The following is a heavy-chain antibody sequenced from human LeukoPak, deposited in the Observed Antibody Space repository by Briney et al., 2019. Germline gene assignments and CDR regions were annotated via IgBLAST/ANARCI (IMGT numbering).Heavy chain of an antibody. CDR1: GFTFSNYW. J-gene: IGHJ3*01. CDR2: IKEDGSEK. D-gene: IGHD1-26*01. CDR3: ARWKMELERNAFDF. Sequence: GGSLRLSCAASGFTFSNYWMNWVRQAPGKGLEWVANIKEDGSEKNYVDSVKGRFTISRDNAKNSLFLQMNNVRAEDTAMYYCARWKMELERNAFDFWGQGTVVTVSS. V-gene: IGHV3-7*01.